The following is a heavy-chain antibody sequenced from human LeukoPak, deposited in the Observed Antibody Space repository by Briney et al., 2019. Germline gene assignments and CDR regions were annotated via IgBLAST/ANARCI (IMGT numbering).Heavy chain of an antibody. V-gene: IGHV3-64*01. CDR1: GFTFSVSV. D-gene: IGHD4-17*01. J-gene: IGHJ6*02. Sequence: GGSLRLSCAASGFTFSVSVMHWVRQAPGKGLEYVSVISSNGGSTSYANSVKGRFTISRDNSKNTLYLQMNSLTAEDTAVYYCARDRRMTTVTPGYYGMDVWGQGTTVTVSS. CDR2: ISSNGGST. CDR3: ARDRRMTTVTPGYYGMDV.